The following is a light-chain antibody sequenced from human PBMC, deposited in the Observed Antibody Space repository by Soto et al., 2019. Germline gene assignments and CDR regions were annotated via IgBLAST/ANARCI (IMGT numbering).Light chain of an antibody. CDR2: AAS. Sequence: DIQMTQSPSSLSASIGDRVTITCRASQGISNYLAWYQQRPGKVPNLLSYAASTLQSGVPSRFSGSGSGTDLTLVISSLQPEDVATYFCQTYTSARKSFGPGTKVELK. V-gene: IGKV1-27*01. J-gene: IGKJ2*03. CDR3: QTYTSARKS. CDR1: QGISNY.